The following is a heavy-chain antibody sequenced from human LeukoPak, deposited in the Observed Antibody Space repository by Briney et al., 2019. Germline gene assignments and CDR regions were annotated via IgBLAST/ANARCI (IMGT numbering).Heavy chain of an antibody. CDR3: ATAGGSSGSYPLIY. CDR1: GFTFSNYA. V-gene: IGHV3-23*01. CDR2: ITGSGGTT. Sequence: GGSLGLSCAASGFTFSNYAMNWVRQAPGKGLERVSVITGSGGTTFYADSVKGRFTISRDNSKNTVFLQMNSLRAEDTAVYYCATAGGSSGSYPLIYWGQGILVTVSS. J-gene: IGHJ4*02. D-gene: IGHD6-19*01.